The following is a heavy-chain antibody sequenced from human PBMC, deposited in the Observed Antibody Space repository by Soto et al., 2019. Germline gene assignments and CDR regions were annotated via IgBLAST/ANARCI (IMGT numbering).Heavy chain of an antibody. Sequence: WTWIRQTPGKGLEWIGEINDSGNINYNPSLKSRVTMLVDTAKKQISLKLSAVTAADTAGYYCARGVILWFGELSRRGGYYYYRDVWGNGTSVPVSS. V-gene: IGHV4-34*01. J-gene: IGHJ6*03. D-gene: IGHD3-10*01. CDR3: ARGVILWFGELSRRGGYYYYRDV. CDR2: INDSGNI.